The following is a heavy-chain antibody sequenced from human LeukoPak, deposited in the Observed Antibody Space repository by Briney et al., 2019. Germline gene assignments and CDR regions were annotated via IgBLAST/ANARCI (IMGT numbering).Heavy chain of an antibody. Sequence: GASVKVSCKASGGTFSSYAISWVRQAPGQGLEWMGGIIPIFGTANYAQKFQGRVTITADKSTSTAYMELSSLRSEDTAVYYRARVQLERLDAFDIWGQGTMVTVSS. CDR3: ARVQLERLDAFDI. D-gene: IGHD1-1*01. CDR2: IIPIFGTA. CDR1: GGTFSSYA. V-gene: IGHV1-69*06. J-gene: IGHJ3*02.